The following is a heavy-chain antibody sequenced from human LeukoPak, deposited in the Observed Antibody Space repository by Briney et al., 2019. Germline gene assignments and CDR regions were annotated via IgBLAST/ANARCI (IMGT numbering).Heavy chain of an antibody. CDR1: GYTFTSYD. CDR3: ARAKTERITIFGVVRYYGMDV. D-gene: IGHD3-3*01. CDR2: MNPNSGNT. V-gene: IGHV1-8*01. Sequence: ASVKVSCKASGYTFTSYDINWGRQATGQGLEWMGWMNPNSGNTGYAQKFQGRVTMTRNTSISAAYMELSSLRSEDTAVYYCARAKTERITIFGVVRYYGMDVWGQGTTVTVSS. J-gene: IGHJ6*02.